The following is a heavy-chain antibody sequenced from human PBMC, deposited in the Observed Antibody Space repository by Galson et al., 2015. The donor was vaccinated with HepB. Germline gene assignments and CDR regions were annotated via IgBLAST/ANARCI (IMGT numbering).Heavy chain of an antibody. V-gene: IGHV4-34*01. J-gene: IGHJ5*02. CDR3: ARDTDSTDDLAYYWFDP. CDR1: GGSSSDYS. CDR2: INHFEST. D-gene: IGHD2-2*01. Sequence: SETLSLTCAVYGGSSSDYSWSWIRQPPGKGLEWIGEINHFESTKYNASFKSRVSISVDTSKNQFSLRLSSVTAADTATYYCARDTDSTDDLAYYWFDPWGQGTLVTVSS.